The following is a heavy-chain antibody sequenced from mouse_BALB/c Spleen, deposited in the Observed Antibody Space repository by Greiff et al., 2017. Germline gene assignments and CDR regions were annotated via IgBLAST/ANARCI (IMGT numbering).Heavy chain of an antibody. CDR2: FHPYNDDT. V-gene: IGHV1-47*01. J-gene: IGHJ3*01. CDR1: GYTFTTYP. CDR3: ARGDYDGFAY. D-gene: IGHD2-4*01. Sequence: VQLQQSGTVLARPGASVKMSCKAFGYTFTTYPIEWMKQNHGKSLEWIGNFHPYNDDTKYNEKFKGKAKLTVEKSSSTVYLELSRLTSDDSAVYYCARGDYDGFAYWGQGTLVTVSA.